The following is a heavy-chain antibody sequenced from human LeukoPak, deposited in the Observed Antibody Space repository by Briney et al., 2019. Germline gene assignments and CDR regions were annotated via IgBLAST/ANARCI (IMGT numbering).Heavy chain of an antibody. Sequence: PSETLSLTCTVSGGSINSSSYYWGWIRQPPGEALEWIGSIYHSGYTYYNPSLKSRVTISVDTSKSQFSLKLSSVTAADTAVYYCARLRLTNSAFDDYWGQGTLVTVSS. D-gene: IGHD3-9*01. V-gene: IGHV4-39*01. CDR1: GGSINSSSYY. CDR3: ARLRLTNSAFDDY. J-gene: IGHJ4*02. CDR2: IYHSGYT.